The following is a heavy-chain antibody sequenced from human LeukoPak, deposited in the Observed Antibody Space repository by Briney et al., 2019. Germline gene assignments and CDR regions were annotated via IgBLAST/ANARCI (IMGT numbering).Heavy chain of an antibody. CDR2: INHSGST. CDR3: ARVRALRAVAVPFDY. CDR1: GGSFSGYY. J-gene: IGHJ4*02. D-gene: IGHD6-19*01. Sequence: PSETLSLTCAVYGGSFSGYYWSWIRQPPGKGLEWIGEINHSGSTNYNPSLKSRVTISVDTSKNQFSLKLSSVTAADTAVYYCARVRALRAVAVPFDYWGQGTLVTVSS. V-gene: IGHV4-34*01.